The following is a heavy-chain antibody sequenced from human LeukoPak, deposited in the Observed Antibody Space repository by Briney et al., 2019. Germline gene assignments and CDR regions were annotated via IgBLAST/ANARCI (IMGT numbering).Heavy chain of an antibody. V-gene: IGHV3-21*01. CDR3: VRDLVRGVHPVFYFDL. J-gene: IGHJ2*01. CDR2: ISSSGDYI. Sequence: GGSLRLSCAASGFTFSPYGMNWVRQAPGKGLEWVSSISSSGDYIYSADSVKGRFTISRDNAKNSLYLQMTNLSAEDTAVYFCVRDLVRGVHPVFYFDLWGRGTLVTVSS. CDR1: GFTFSPYG. D-gene: IGHD3-10*01.